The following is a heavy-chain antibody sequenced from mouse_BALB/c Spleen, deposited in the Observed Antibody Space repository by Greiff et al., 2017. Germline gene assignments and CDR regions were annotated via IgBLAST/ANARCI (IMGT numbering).Heavy chain of an antibody. D-gene: IGHD2-1*01. CDR3: ARDYGNFYAVDY. CDR2: IAPGSGST. CDR1: GYTFTSYW. Sequence: DLVKPGASVKLSCKASGYTFTSYWINWIKQRPGQGLEWIGRIAPGSGSTYYNEMFKGKATLTVDTSSSTAYIQLSSLSSEDSAVYFCARDYGNFYAVDYWGQGTSVTVSS. V-gene: IGHV1S41*01. J-gene: IGHJ4*01.